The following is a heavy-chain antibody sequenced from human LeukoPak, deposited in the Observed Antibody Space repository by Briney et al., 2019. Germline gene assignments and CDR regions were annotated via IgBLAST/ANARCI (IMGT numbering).Heavy chain of an antibody. CDR2: IIPIFGTA. CDR3: AKSRGWYYGSGSYSWFDP. CDR1: GGTFSSYA. Sequence: GASVKVSCKASGGTFSSYAISWVRQAPGQGLEWMGGIIPIFGTANYAQKFQGRVTITADKSTSTAYMELSSLRSEDTAVYYCAKSRGWYYGSGSYSWFDPWGQGTLVTVSS. D-gene: IGHD3-10*01. J-gene: IGHJ5*02. V-gene: IGHV1-69*06.